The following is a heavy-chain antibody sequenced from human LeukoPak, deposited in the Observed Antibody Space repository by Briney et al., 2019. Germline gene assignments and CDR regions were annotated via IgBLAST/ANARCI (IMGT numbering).Heavy chain of an antibody. CDR1: VFTFSSYW. Sequence: GGSLRLSCVASVFTFSSYWMNWVRQAPGKGLEWVANIKQDGSEKYYADSVKGRFTISRDNAKNSLYAQMNSLRAEDTVVYYCVGGSGWLPVYWGQGTLVTVSS. D-gene: IGHD6-19*01. V-gene: IGHV3-7*01. CDR3: VGGSGWLPVY. J-gene: IGHJ4*02. CDR2: IKQDGSEK.